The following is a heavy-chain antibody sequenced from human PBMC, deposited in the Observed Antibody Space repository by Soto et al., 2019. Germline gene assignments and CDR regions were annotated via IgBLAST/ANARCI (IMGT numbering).Heavy chain of an antibody. D-gene: IGHD2-21*01. CDR2: ISAYSGNK. CDR1: GYTFTSYD. V-gene: IGHV1-18*01. J-gene: IGHJ6*03. CDR3: ARLAGLNFHYYYYMDV. Sequence: ASVKVSCTASGYTFTSYDINWVRQAPGQGLEWMGWISAYSGNKNYAQNLQGRVTMTTDTSTSTAYMELRSLRSDDTAVYYCARLAGLNFHYYYYMDVWGKGTTVTVSS.